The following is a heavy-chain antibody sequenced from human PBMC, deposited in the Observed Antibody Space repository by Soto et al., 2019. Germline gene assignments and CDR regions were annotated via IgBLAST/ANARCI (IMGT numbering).Heavy chain of an antibody. CDR3: AREGCSGGSCYSLHWFDP. D-gene: IGHD2-15*01. CDR1: GFTFSSYA. V-gene: IGHV3-30-3*01. CDR2: ISYDGSNK. Sequence: GGSLRLSCAASGFTFSSYAMHWVRQAPGKGLEWVAVISYDGSNKYYADSVKGRFTISRDNSKNTLYLQMNSLRAEDTAVYYCAREGCSGGSCYSLHWFDPWGQGTLVTVSS. J-gene: IGHJ5*02.